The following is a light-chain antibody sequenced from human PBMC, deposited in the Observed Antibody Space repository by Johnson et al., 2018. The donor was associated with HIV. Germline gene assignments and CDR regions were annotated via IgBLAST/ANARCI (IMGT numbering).Light chain of an antibody. CDR3: GTWDGSLSVGHV. J-gene: IGLJ1*01. V-gene: IGLV1-51*01. CDR1: SSNIGNNY. Sequence: QSVLTQPPSVSAAPGQKVTISCSGSSSNIGNNYVDWYQHLPGTAPKLLIYDNNKRPSGIPDRFSGSKSGTSATLGITGLQTGDEADYYCGTWDGSLSVGHVFGTGTKFTVL. CDR2: DNN.